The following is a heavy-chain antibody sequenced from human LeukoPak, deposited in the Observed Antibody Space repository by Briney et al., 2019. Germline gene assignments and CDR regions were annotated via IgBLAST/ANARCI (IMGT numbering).Heavy chain of an antibody. CDR1: GGSISSSSYY. J-gene: IGHJ4*02. CDR2: IYYSGST. CDR3: ARHSPWVYYFDY. V-gene: IGHV4-39*01. D-gene: IGHD7-27*01. Sequence: PSETLSLTCTVSGGSISSSSYYWGWNRQPPGKGLEWIGSIYYSGSTYYNPSLKSRVTISVDTSKNQFSLKLSSVTAADTAVYYCARHSPWVYYFDYWGQGTLVTVSS.